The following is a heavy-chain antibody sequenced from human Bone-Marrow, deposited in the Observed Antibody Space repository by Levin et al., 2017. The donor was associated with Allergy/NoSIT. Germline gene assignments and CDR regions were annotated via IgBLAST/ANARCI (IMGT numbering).Heavy chain of an antibody. CDR2: ISSSLSYI. D-gene: IGHD1-14*01. CDR1: GSTFSNYF. CDR3: ARDILTTSGGPMDV. Sequence: PGESLKISCVVSGSTFSNYFMNWVRQVPGKGLEWVSSISSSLSYIYYADSVKGRFTISRDNAKSSLYLQMNSLRVEDTGVYYCARDILTTSGGPMDVWGQGTTVTVSS. V-gene: IGHV3-21*01. J-gene: IGHJ6*02.